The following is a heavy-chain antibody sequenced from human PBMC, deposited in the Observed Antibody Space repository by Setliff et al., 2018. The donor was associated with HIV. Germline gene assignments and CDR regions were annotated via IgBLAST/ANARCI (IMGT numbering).Heavy chain of an antibody. D-gene: IGHD3-3*01. CDR1: GFTFSTYS. CDR2: ISSSSSTI. V-gene: IGHV3-48*04. J-gene: IGHJ4*02. CDR3: ASARIPTGGVSTSLDF. Sequence: GGSLRLSCAASGFTFSTYSMNWVRQAPGKGLEWISYISSSSSTIYYADSVKGRFTISRDNAKNSLYLQMNSLRAEDTAVYYCASARIPTGGVSTSLDFWGQGTLVTVSS.